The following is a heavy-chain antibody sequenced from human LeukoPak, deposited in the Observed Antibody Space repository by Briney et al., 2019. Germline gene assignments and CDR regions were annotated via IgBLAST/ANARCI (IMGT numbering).Heavy chain of an antibody. J-gene: IGHJ4*02. Sequence: ASVKVSCKASGYTFTSYYMHWVRQAPGQGLEWMGIINPSGGSTSYAQKFQGRVTMTRDTSTSTVYMELSSLRSEDTAVYYCARDREIVGATTRGAFDYWGQGPLVTVSS. CDR2: INPSGGST. V-gene: IGHV1-46*01. D-gene: IGHD1-26*01. CDR1: GYTFTSYY. CDR3: ARDREIVGATTRGAFDY.